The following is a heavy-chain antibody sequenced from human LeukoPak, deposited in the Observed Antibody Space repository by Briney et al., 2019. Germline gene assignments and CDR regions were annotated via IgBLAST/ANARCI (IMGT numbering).Heavy chain of an antibody. V-gene: IGHV3-49*03. CDR2: IRSKAYGGTT. Sequence: GGSLRLSCTASGFTFGDYAMSWFRQAPGKGLEWVGFIRSKAYGGTTEYAASVKGRFTISRDDSKSIAYLQMNSLKTEDTAVYYCTNKGDGYAFDIWGQGTMVTVSS. D-gene: IGHD1-26*01. CDR1: GFTFGDYA. J-gene: IGHJ3*02. CDR3: TNKGDGYAFDI.